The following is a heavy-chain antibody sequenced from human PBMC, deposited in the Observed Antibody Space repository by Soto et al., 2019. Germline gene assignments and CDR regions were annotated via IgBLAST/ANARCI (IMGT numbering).Heavy chain of an antibody. CDR3: ARDRVSGSGSSYSYYGMDV. CDR2: IYYSGST. CDR1: GGSISSYY. J-gene: IGHJ6*02. V-gene: IGHV4-59*01. Sequence: PSETLSLTCTVSGGSISSYYWSWIRQPPGKGLEWIGYIYYSGSTNYNPSLKSRVTISVDTSKNQFSLKLSSVTAADTAVYYCARDRVSGSGSSYSYYGMDVWGQGTTVTVSS. D-gene: IGHD6-19*01.